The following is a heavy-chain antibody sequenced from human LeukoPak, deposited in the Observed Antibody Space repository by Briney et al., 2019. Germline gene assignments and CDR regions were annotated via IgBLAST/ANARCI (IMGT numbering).Heavy chain of an antibody. CDR1: GFTFSSYA. Sequence: QSGGSLRLSCAASGFTFSSYAMSWVRQAPGKGLEWVSAISGSGGSTYYADSVKGRFTISRDNSKNTLYLQMNSLRAEDTAVYYCAKDRPPGYYYDSSGYLFDYWGQGTLVTVSS. CDR3: AKDRPPGYYYDSSGYLFDY. J-gene: IGHJ4*02. CDR2: ISGSGGST. V-gene: IGHV3-23*01. D-gene: IGHD3-22*01.